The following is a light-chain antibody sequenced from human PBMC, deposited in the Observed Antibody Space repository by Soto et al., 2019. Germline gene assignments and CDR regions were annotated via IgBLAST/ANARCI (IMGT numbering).Light chain of an antibody. Sequence: DIQITQCPSTLSGSVGDRVTITFLSSQTISSWLAWYPQKPGKAPKLLIYKASTLKSGVPSRFSGSGSGTEFTLTISSLQPDDFATYYCQHYNSYSEAFGQGTKVDIK. J-gene: IGKJ1*01. CDR3: QHYNSYSEA. V-gene: IGKV1-5*03. CDR2: KAS. CDR1: QTISSW.